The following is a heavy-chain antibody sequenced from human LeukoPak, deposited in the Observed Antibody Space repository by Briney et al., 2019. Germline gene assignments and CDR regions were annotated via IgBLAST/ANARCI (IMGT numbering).Heavy chain of an antibody. D-gene: IGHD2-21*02. Sequence: ASVKVSCKASGGTFSSYAISWVRQAPGQGLEWMGGIIPIFGTANYAQKFQGRVTITADESTSTAYMELSSLRSEDTAVYYCARGGGAYCGDDCRRTFDYWGQGTLVTVSS. V-gene: IGHV1-69*13. CDR1: GGTFSSYA. J-gene: IGHJ4*02. CDR2: IIPIFGTA. CDR3: ARGGGAYCGDDCRRTFDY.